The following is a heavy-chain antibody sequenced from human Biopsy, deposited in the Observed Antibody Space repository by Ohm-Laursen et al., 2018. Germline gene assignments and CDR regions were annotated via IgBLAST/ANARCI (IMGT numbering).Heavy chain of an antibody. CDR2: IFYSANA. CDR1: GVSLKGGRYY. J-gene: IGHJ4*02. D-gene: IGHD5-12*01. CDR3: ARLGSGDYFPTFFDF. Sequence: SETLSLTCTVSGVSLKGGRYYWNWIRHHPGKGLERIGNIFYSANAYYNPPLKSRVTISVDTSKNQFSLKLSSVTAADAAVYYCARLGSGDYFPTFFDFWGQGTLVTVSS. V-gene: IGHV4-31*03.